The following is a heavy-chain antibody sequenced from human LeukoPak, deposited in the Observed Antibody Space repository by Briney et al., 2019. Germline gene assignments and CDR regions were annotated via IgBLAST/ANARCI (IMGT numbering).Heavy chain of an antibody. CDR3: AKGSSNWRDYYYFDY. CDR2: ISDSGGST. V-gene: IGHV3-23*01. D-gene: IGHD6-13*01. Sequence: PGGSLRLSCAASGFTFSSYAVSWVRQAPGKGLAWVSDISDSGGSTQYADSVKDRFIISRDNSKNTLYLQMNSLRVEGTAVYYCAKGSSNWRDYYYFDYWGQGTLVTVSS. CDR1: GFTFSSYA. J-gene: IGHJ4*02.